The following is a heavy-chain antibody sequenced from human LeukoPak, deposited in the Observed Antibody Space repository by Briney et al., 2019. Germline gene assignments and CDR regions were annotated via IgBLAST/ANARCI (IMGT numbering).Heavy chain of an antibody. CDR1: GFTFSSYG. CDR2: IRYDGSNK. D-gene: IGHD3-10*01. Sequence: GGSLRLSCAASGFTFSSYGMHWVRQAPGKGLEWVAFIRYDGSNKYYADSVKGRFAISRDNSKNTLYLQMNSLRAEDTAVYYCAKGEPGRFITMVRGVIDYWGQGTLVTVSS. V-gene: IGHV3-30*02. J-gene: IGHJ4*02. CDR3: AKGEPGRFITMVRGVIDY.